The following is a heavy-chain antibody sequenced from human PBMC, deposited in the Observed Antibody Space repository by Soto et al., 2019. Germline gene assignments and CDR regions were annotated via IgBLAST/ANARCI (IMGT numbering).Heavy chain of an antibody. CDR1: GFTFSSYA. Sequence: PGGSLRLSCAASGFTFSSYAMSWVRQAPGKGLEWVSAISGSGGSTYYADSVKGRFTISRDNSKNTLYLQMNSLRAEDTAVYYCAKDDIGYCSGGSCLFDYWGQGTLVTVSS. CDR2: ISGSGGST. D-gene: IGHD2-15*01. V-gene: IGHV3-23*01. J-gene: IGHJ4*02. CDR3: AKDDIGYCSGGSCLFDY.